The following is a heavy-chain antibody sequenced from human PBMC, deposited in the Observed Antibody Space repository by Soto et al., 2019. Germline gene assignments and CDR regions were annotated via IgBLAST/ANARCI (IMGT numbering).Heavy chain of an antibody. CDR1: GGTFSSYT. J-gene: IGHJ6*03. D-gene: IGHD2-2*01. CDR3: ARSAVPAAKNYYYYMDV. CDR2: IIPILGMA. V-gene: IGHV1-69*02. Sequence: SCKASGGTFSSYTISWVRQAPGQGLEWMGRIIPILGMANYAQKFQGRVTITADKSTSTAYMELSSLRSEDTAVYYCARSAVPAAKNYYYYMDVWGKGTTVTVSS.